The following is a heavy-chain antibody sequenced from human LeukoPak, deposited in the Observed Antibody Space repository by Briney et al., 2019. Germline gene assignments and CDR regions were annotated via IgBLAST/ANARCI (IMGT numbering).Heavy chain of an antibody. CDR2: IKSKTDGGTT. D-gene: IGHD3-10*01. Sequence: GGSLRLSCAASGFPFSNAWMSWVPQAPGKGLEWVGHIKSKTDGGTTDYAAPVKGRFTISRDDSKNTLYLQMNSLKTEDTAVYYCTTGLLWFGELDYFDYWGQGTLVTVSS. V-gene: IGHV3-15*01. CDR3: TTGLLWFGELDYFDY. J-gene: IGHJ4*02. CDR1: GFPFSNAW.